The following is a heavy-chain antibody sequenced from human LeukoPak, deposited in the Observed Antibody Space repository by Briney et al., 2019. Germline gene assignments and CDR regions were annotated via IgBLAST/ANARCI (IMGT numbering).Heavy chain of an antibody. CDR1: GGTFSSYA. J-gene: IGHJ6*03. Sequence: ASVKASCKASGGTFSSYAISWVRQAPGQGLEWMGGIIPIFGTANYAQKFQGRVTINADESTSTAYMELSSLRSEDTAVYYCARVVLRGYSNAYDYYYMDVWGKGTTVTVSS. D-gene: IGHD5-18*01. CDR3: ARVVLRGYSNAYDYYYMDV. CDR2: IIPIFGTA. V-gene: IGHV1-69*13.